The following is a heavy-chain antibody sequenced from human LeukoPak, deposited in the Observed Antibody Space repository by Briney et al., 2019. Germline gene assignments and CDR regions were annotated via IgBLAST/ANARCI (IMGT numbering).Heavy chain of an antibody. CDR3: TTEREDNFDD. D-gene: IGHD5-24*01. V-gene: IGHV3-15*01. CDR1: GFSFSKAW. CDR2: IKSKTDGGTR. Sequence: GGSLRLSCAASGFSFSKAWMSWVRPGPPKGLGWVGRIKSKTDGGTRDYAAPVKGRFTTTRDDTKNTLYLQMNSLKTEDTAVYYCTTEREDNFDDSRQGTPVTVSS. J-gene: IGHJ4*01.